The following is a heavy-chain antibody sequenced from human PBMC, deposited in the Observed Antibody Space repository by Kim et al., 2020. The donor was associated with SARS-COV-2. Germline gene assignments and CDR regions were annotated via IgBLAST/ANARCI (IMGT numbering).Heavy chain of an antibody. CDR3: AKDRRLYYDFWTGYDRPRDGMDV. J-gene: IGHJ6*04. D-gene: IGHD3-3*01. CDR1: GFTFSSYA. Sequence: GGSLRLSCAASGFTFSSYAMSWVRQAPGKGLEWVSAISGSGGSTYYADSVKGRFTISRDNSKNTLYLQMNSLRAEDTAVYYCAKDRRLYYDFWTGYDRPRDGMDVWGKGTTVTVSS. CDR2: ISGSGGST. V-gene: IGHV3-23*01.